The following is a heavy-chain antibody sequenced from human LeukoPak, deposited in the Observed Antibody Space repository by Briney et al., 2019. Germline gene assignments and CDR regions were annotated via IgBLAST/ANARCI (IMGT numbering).Heavy chain of an antibody. CDR1: GLTFSSYA. CDR2: ISGSGGST. J-gene: IGHJ6*02. V-gene: IGHV3-23*01. Sequence: GGSLRLSCAASGLTFSSYAMSWVRQAPGKGLEWVSAISGSGGSTYYADSVKGRFTISRDNSKNTLYLQMNSLRAEDTAVYYCAKGGTYYDFWSGPVYGMDVWGQGTTVTVSS. CDR3: AKGGTYYDFWSGPVYGMDV. D-gene: IGHD3-3*01.